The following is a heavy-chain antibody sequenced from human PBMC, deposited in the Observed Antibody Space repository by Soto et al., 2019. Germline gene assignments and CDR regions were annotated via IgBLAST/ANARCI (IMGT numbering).Heavy chain of an antibody. CDR2: IYYSGST. V-gene: IGHV4-59*01. Sequence: SETLSLTCTVSGGSISSYYWSWIRQPPGKGLEWFGYIYYSGSTNYNPSLKSRVTISVDTSKNQFSLKLSSVTAADTAVYYCARDSPQYSYALNWFDPWGQGTLVTVSS. CDR1: GGSISSYY. CDR3: ARDSPQYSYALNWFDP. D-gene: IGHD5-18*01. J-gene: IGHJ5*02.